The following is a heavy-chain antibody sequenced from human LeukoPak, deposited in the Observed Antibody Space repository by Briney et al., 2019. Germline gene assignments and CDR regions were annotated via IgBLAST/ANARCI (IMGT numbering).Heavy chain of an antibody. CDR3: ARGVGVGFSSYYFDY. Sequence: SETLSLTCTVSGDSMNGLSWSWIRQSPGKGLEWIAYIYDTGNTSTSPSLKSRVTLLVDTSKKQFSLRLSSVTAADTAVYYCARGVGVGFSSYYFDYWGQGTLVTVSS. D-gene: IGHD6-6*01. V-gene: IGHV4-59*11. CDR1: GDSMNGLS. J-gene: IGHJ4*02. CDR2: IYDTGNT.